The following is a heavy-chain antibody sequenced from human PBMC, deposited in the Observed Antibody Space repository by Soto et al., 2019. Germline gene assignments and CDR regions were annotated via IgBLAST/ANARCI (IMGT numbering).Heavy chain of an antibody. CDR2: VTADGGT. Sequence: EVQVLESGGGLVQPGGSLRLSCEGSGFTVSSHAMTWIRQAPGKGPEWVSTVTADGGTYYADSVKGRFAMSRDTSENTLYLQMNRLGAADTAAYYCAPHVSCSGGSCQYDAFAIRGQGTMVTVSS. J-gene: IGHJ3*02. CDR1: GFTVSSHA. V-gene: IGHV3-23*01. D-gene: IGHD2-15*01. CDR3: APHVSCSGGSCQYDAFAI.